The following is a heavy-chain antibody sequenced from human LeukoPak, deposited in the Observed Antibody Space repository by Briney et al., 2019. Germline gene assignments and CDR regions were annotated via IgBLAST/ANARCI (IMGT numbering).Heavy chain of an antibody. J-gene: IGHJ6*03. CDR1: GFTFSSYG. Sequence: GGSLRLSCAASGFTFSSYGMHWVRQAPGKGLEWVAVISYDGSNKYYADSVKGRFTISRDNSKNTLYLQMNSLRAEDTAVYYCARHVDTAISPHMDVWGKGTTVTISS. V-gene: IGHV3-30*03. CDR2: ISYDGSNK. CDR3: ARHVDTAISPHMDV. D-gene: IGHD5-18*01.